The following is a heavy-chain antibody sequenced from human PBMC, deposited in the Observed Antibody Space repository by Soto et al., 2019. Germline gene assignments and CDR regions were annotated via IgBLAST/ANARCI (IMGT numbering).Heavy chain of an antibody. J-gene: IGHJ4*02. D-gene: IGHD5-12*01. Sequence: EVQLLESGGGLVQPGGSLRLSCAASGFTFSSYAMSWVRQAPGKGLEWVSAISGSGGSTYYADSVKGRFTSSRDNSKNTVYLPNNSLRAEYTAVYYCAKAGWLAYYFDYWGQGTLVTVSS. CDR3: AKAGWLAYYFDY. V-gene: IGHV3-23*01. CDR2: ISGSGGST. CDR1: GFTFSSYA.